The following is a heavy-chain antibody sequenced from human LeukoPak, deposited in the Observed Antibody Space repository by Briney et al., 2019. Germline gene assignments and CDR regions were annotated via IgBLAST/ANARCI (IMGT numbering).Heavy chain of an antibody. J-gene: IGHJ4*02. Sequence: PSETLSLTCTVSGDSISSYYWSWIRQPPGKGLEWIGYISYSGSTNYNPSLTSRVTMSVDSSMNQFSLKVSSVTAADTAVYYCARRGSSSWYPTYFDYWGQGTLVTVSS. CDR2: ISYSGST. CDR1: GDSISSYY. CDR3: ARRGSSSWYPTYFDY. V-gene: IGHV4-59*12. D-gene: IGHD6-13*01.